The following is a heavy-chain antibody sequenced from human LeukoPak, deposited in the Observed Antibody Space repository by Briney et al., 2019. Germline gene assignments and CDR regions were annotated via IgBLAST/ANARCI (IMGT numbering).Heavy chain of an antibody. CDR2: IDPDDSGS. CDR3: VSFYETY. D-gene: IGHD2/OR15-2a*01. CDR1: GFTFSRYW. J-gene: IGHJ4*02. V-gene: IGHV3-74*01. Sequence: GGSLRLSCAASGFTFSRYWMHWVRQAPGEGLVWVSRIDPDDSGSSYADSVKGRFTISRDNAKNTLWLQMNSLRADDTAVYYCVSFYETYWGRGTLVTVSS.